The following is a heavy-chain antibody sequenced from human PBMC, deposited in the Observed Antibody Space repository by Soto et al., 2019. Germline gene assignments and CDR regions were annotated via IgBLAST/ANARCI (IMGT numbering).Heavy chain of an antibody. CDR2: IYYSGST. CDR1: GGSISSSSYY. Sequence: QLQLQESGPGLVKPSETLSLTCTVSGGSISSSSYYWGWIRQPPGKGLEWIGSIYYSGSTYYNPSLKSRGTISVDTAKNQFSLKLSSVTAADTAVYYCSRLGRARQENLVDDWGQGTLVTVSS. V-gene: IGHV4-39*01. CDR3: SRLGRARQENLVDD. J-gene: IGHJ4*02. D-gene: IGHD3-10*01.